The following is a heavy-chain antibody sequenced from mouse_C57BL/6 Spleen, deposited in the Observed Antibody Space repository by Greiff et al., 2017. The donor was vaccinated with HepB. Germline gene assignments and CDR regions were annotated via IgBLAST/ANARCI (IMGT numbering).Heavy chain of an antibody. D-gene: IGHD2-4*01. CDR3: ARSGDYVYYAMDY. CDR2: IYPGDGDT. Sequence: LVESGAELVKPGASVKISCKASGYAFSSYWMNWVKQRPGKGLEWIGQIYPGDGDTNYNGKFKGKATLTADKSSSTAYMQLSVLTSEDSAVYFCARSGDYVYYAMDYWGQGTSVTVSS. CDR1: GYAFSSYW. J-gene: IGHJ4*01. V-gene: IGHV1-80*01.